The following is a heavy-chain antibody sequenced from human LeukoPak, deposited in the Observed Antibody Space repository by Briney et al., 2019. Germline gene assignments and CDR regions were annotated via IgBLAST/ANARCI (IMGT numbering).Heavy chain of an antibody. J-gene: IGHJ4*02. D-gene: IGHD3-10*01. CDR3: AKGYYGSGSYEFDY. V-gene: IGHV4-39*07. CDR2: IYYSGST. CDR1: GGSISSSSYY. Sequence: SETLSLTCTVSGGSISSSSYYWGWIRQPPGKGLEWIGSIYYSGSTYYNPSLKSRVTMSVDTSKNQFSLKLSSVTAADTAVYYCAKGYYGSGSYEFDYWGQGTLVTVSS.